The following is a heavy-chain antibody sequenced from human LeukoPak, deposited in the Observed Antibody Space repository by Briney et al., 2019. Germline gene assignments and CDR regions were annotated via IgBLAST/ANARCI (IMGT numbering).Heavy chain of an antibody. Sequence: SETLSLTCTVSGGSISSYYWSWIRQPPGKGLEWIGEINHSGSTNYNPSLKSRVTISVDTSKNQFSLKLSSVTAADTAVYYCAREEGPASAFDIWGQGTMVTVSS. CDR1: GGSISSYY. V-gene: IGHV4-34*01. CDR2: INHSGST. J-gene: IGHJ3*02. CDR3: AREEGPASAFDI.